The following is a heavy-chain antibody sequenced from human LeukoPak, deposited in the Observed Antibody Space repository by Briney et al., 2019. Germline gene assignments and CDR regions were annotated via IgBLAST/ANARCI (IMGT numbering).Heavy chain of an antibody. CDR2: IYTSGST. D-gene: IGHD6-13*01. J-gene: IGHJ5*02. CDR3: ARDSGFGAAAGQGYWFDP. V-gene: IGHV4-4*07. CDR1: GGSISSYY. Sequence: PSETLSLTCTVSGGSISSYYWSWIRQPAGKGLEWIGRIYTSGSTNYNPSLKSRVTMSVDTSKNQFSLKLSSVTAADTAVYYCARDSGFGAAAGQGYWFDPWGQGTLVTVSS.